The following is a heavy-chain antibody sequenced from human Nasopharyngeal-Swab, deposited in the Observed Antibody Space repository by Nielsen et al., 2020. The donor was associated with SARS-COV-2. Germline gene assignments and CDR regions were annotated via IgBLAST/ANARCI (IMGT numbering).Heavy chain of an antibody. CDR3: ATRGYSGYDSA. CDR2: ISSSSSTI. Sequence: GESLKISCAASGFTFSSYSMNWVRQAPGKGLEWVSYISSSSSTIYYADSVKGRFTISRDNAKNSLYLQMNSLRAEGTAVYYCATRGYSGYDSAWGQGTMVTVSS. CDR1: GFTFSSYS. D-gene: IGHD5-12*01. V-gene: IGHV3-48*04. J-gene: IGHJ3*01.